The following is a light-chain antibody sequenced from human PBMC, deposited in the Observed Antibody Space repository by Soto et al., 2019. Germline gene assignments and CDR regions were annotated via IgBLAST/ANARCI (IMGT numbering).Light chain of an antibody. CDR1: RSNNGSHN. CDR3: STWDDSLRGVI. CDR2: NNN. Sequence: QSVLTQSPSASGTPGQSVTISCSGSRSNNGSHNVDWYQQLPGTAPQLLINNNNQRPSGVPDRFSGSKSGTSASLVISGLQSEDEGDYYCSTWDDSLRGVIFGGGTQLTVL. J-gene: IGLJ2*01. V-gene: IGLV1-44*01.